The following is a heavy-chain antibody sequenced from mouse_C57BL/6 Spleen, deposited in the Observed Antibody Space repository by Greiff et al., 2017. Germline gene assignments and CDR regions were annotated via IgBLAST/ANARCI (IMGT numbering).Heavy chain of an antibody. Sequence: VQVVESGAELVKPGASVKISCKASGYAFSSYWMNWVKQRPGKGLEWIGQIYPGDGDTNYNGKFKGKATLTADKSSSTAYMQLSSLTSEDSAVYFCARSLLRPYYAMDYWGQGTSVTVSS. CDR1: GYAFSSYW. V-gene: IGHV1-80*01. J-gene: IGHJ4*01. CDR2: IYPGDGDT. D-gene: IGHD1-1*01. CDR3: ARSLLRPYYAMDY.